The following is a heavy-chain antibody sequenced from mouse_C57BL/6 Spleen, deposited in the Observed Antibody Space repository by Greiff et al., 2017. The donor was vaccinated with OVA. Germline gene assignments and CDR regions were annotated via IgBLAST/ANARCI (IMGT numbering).Heavy chain of an antibody. D-gene: IGHD5-1*01. CDR3: ARKSNSFDY. V-gene: IGHV3-6*01. CDR1: GYSITSGYY. Sequence: DVKLQESGPGLVKPSQSLSLTCSVTGYSITSGYYWNWIRQFPGNKLEWMGYISYDGSNNYNPSLKNRISITRDTSKNQFFLKLNSVTTEDTATYYCARKSNSFDYWGQGTTLTVSS. CDR2: ISYDGSN. J-gene: IGHJ2*01.